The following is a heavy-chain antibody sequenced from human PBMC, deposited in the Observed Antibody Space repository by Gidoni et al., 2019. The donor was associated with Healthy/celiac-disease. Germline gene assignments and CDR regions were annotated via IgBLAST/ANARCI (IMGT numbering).Heavy chain of an antibody. CDR3: ATVGEYCSSTSCYAFDI. D-gene: IGHD2-2*01. CDR2: FDPGDGET. Sequence: QVQLVQSGAEVKKPGASVKVSCKVSGYTLTELSMHWVRQAPGKGLEWMGGFDPGDGETIYAQKFQGRVTMTEDTSTDTAYMELSSLRSEDTAVYYCATVGEYCSSTSCYAFDIWGQGTMVTVSS. V-gene: IGHV1-24*01. CDR1: GYTLTELS. J-gene: IGHJ3*02.